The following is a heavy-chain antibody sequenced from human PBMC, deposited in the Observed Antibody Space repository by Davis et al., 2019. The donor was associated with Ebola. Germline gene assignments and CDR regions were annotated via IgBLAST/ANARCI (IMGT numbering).Heavy chain of an antibody. Sequence: GGSLRLSCAASGFTVSSYSMNCVRQAPGKGLEWVSSISSSSSYIYYADSVKGRFTISRDNAKNSLYLQMNSLRAEDTAVYYCARDEGGIVGATTWGDRFDYWGQGTLVTVSS. CDR2: ISSSSSYI. D-gene: IGHD1-26*01. CDR3: ARDEGGIVGATTWGDRFDY. J-gene: IGHJ4*02. V-gene: IGHV3-21*01. CDR1: GFTVSSYS.